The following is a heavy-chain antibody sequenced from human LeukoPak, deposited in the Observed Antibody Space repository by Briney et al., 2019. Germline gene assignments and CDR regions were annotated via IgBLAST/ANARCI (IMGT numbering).Heavy chain of an antibody. J-gene: IGHJ4*02. CDR2: IKQDGSEK. Sequence: PGGSLRLSCAASGFTFSSYWMSWVRQAPGKGLEWVANIKQDGSEKYYVDSVKGRFTISKDNAKNSLYLQMNSLRAEDTAVYYCVTTPDSFFDYWGQGTLVTVSS. CDR3: VTTPDSFFDY. CDR1: GFTFSSYW. V-gene: IGHV3-7*01.